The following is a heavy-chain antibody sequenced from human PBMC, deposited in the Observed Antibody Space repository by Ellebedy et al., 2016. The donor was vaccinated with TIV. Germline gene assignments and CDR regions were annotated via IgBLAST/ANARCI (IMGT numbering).Heavy chain of an antibody. CDR2: IDPAGRSP. J-gene: IGHJ4*02. CDR3: ARARFSSSWYFDY. D-gene: IGHD6-13*01. V-gene: IGHV1-46*01. Sequence: ASVKVSXXSSGYTHWVRQAPGQGLQWMGIIDPAGRSPTYARKFQGRVTMTRDTSTSTVYMQLSGLRAEDTAVYYCARARFSSSWYFDYWGQGALVTVSS. CDR1: GYT.